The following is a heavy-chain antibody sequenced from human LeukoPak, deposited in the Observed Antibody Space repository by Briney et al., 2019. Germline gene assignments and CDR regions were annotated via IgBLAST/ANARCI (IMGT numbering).Heavy chain of an antibody. J-gene: IGHJ5*02. CDR3: ARDGYYGSGRPTNWFDT. V-gene: IGHV3-74*01. CDR2: INADGSSA. Sequence: GGSLRLSCAASGFTLSNYWMHWVRQAPGKGLVWVSRINADGSSASCADPVKGRFTISRDNAKNSLYLQMNSLRAEDTAVYYCARDGYYGSGRPTNWFDTWGQGTLVTVSS. D-gene: IGHD3-10*01. CDR1: GFTLSNYW.